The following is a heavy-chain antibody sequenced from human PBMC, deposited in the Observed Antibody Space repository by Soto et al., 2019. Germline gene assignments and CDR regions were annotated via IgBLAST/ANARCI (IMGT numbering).Heavy chain of an antibody. V-gene: IGHV3-30-3*01. D-gene: IGHD1-1*01. CDR2: ISYDGSNK. Sequence: LRLSCAASGFTFSSYAMHWVRQAPGKGLEWVAVISYDGSNKYYADSVKGRFTISRDNSKNTLYLQMNSLRAEDTAVYYCARDGLEPAANAFDIWGQGTMVTV. CDR3: ARDGLEPAANAFDI. J-gene: IGHJ3*02. CDR1: GFTFSSYA.